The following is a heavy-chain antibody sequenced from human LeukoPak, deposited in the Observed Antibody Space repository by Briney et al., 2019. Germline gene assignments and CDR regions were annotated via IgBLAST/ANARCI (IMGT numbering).Heavy chain of an antibody. Sequence: ASVKVSCKASGYTFTSYGISWVRQAPGQGLEWMGWISAYNGNTNYAQKLQGRVTMTTDTSTSTAYMELRSLRSDDTAVYYCARAFAHQLLLPSDYWGQGTLVTVSS. V-gene: IGHV1-18*01. CDR1: GYTFTSYG. J-gene: IGHJ4*02. CDR3: ARAFAHQLLLPSDY. CDR2: ISAYNGNT. D-gene: IGHD2-2*01.